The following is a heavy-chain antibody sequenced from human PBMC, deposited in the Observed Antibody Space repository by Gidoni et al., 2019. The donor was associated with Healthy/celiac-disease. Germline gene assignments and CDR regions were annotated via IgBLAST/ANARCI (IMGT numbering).Heavy chain of an antibody. J-gene: IGHJ3*02. CDR1: GGSISRSSYY. V-gene: IGHV4-39*01. CDR2: IYYSGST. Sequence: QLQLQESGPGLVKPSETLSLTCTVSGGSISRSSYYWGWIRQPPGKGLEWIGSIYYSGSTYYNPSLKSRVTISVDTSKNQFSLKLSSVTAADTAVYYCARRCLSDAFDIWGQGTMVTVSS. CDR3: ARRCLSDAFDI.